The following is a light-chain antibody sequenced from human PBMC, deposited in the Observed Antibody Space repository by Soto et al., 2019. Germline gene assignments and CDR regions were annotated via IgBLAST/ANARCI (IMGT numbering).Light chain of an antibody. Sequence: EIVLTQSPGTLSLSPGDRATLXCRASQSVRSSHLAWYQQMPGQAPRLLIYGTSNRATGIPDRFSGSGSGTDFTLTISRLEPEDFAVYYCQQYSSSPLTFGGGTKVDIK. CDR1: QSVRSSH. CDR3: QQYSSSPLT. J-gene: IGKJ4*01. CDR2: GTS. V-gene: IGKV3-20*01.